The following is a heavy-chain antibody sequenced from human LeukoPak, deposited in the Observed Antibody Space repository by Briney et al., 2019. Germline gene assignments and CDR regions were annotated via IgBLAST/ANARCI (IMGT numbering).Heavy chain of an antibody. CDR1: GFTFDDYA. Sequence: PGGSLRLSCAASGFTFDDYAMHWVRQAPGKGLEWVSGISWYSGSIGYADSVKGRFTISRDNAKNSLYLQMNSLRAEDTALYYCAKGSSPPWFGELENWFDPWGQGTLVTVSS. CDR2: ISWYSGSI. V-gene: IGHV3-9*01. D-gene: IGHD3-10*01. CDR3: AKGSSPPWFGELENWFDP. J-gene: IGHJ5*02.